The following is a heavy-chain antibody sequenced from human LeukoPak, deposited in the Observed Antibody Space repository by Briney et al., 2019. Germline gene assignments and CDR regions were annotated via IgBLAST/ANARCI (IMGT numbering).Heavy chain of an antibody. CDR2: IRSKGNRYTT. CDR1: AFTFSGTS. J-gene: IGHJ4*02. V-gene: IGHV3-73*01. Sequence: GGSLTLAWAASAFTFSGTSMHWVRQASGKGLEWVGRIRSKGNRYTTTYAGSVKGRLTISRDDSKSTTYLQMNSLKTEDTAVYYCISPDRGYCGGDCYSGGFGYWGQGTLVTVSS. CDR3: ISPDRGYCGGDCYSGGFGY. D-gene: IGHD2-21*02.